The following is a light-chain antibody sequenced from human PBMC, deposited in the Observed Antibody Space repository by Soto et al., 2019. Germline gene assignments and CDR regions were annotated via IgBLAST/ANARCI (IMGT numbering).Light chain of an antibody. CDR3: QHYRTS. CDR1: QSVSSSY. CDR2: GAS. Sequence: DIVLTQSPGTLSLSPGDRATLSCRASQSVSSSYLAWYQQKPGQAPRQLIYGASSRATGIPDRFSGSGYGTDFTLTITRLEPEDFAVYYCQHYRTSFGGGTRVEIK. J-gene: IGKJ4*01. V-gene: IGKV3-20*01.